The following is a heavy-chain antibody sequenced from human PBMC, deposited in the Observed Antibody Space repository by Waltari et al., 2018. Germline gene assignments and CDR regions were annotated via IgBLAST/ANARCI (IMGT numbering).Heavy chain of an antibody. V-gene: IGHV4-39*01. CDR1: GGSISSSSYY. J-gene: IGHJ4*02. Sequence: QLQLQESGPGLVKPSETLSLTCTVSGGSISSSSYYWGWIRQPPGKGLEWIGSIYYSGSTYYNPSLKSRVTISVDTSKNQFSLKLSSVTAADTAVYYCARHKYSSRPRNFDYWGQGTLVTVSS. D-gene: IGHD6-13*01. CDR2: IYYSGST. CDR3: ARHKYSSRPRNFDY.